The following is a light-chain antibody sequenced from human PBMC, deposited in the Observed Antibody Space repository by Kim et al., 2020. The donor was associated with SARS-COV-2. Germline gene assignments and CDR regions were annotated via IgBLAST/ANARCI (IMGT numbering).Light chain of an antibody. J-gene: IGKJ2*01. Sequence: SASLGDRVTITCQASQDISTYLSWYQQKPGRAPKLLIYDASNLETGVPSRFRGRGSGTDFTFTISGLQPEDSGTYYCQQYDDLPYTFGQGTKLEIK. CDR1: QDISTY. V-gene: IGKV1-33*01. CDR2: DAS. CDR3: QQYDDLPYT.